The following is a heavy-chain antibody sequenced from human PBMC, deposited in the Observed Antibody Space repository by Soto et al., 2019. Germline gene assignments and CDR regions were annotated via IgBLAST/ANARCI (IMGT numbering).Heavy chain of an antibody. CDR3: ASQWNYYDSSGYYSPERCDY. D-gene: IGHD3-22*01. CDR1: GGTFSSYA. CDR2: IIPIFGTA. Sequence: GASVKLSCKASGGTFSSYAISWVLQAPGQGVEWLGWIIPIFGTANYAQKFQGRVTITADESTSTAYMELSSLRSEDTAVYYCASQWNYYDSSGYYSPERCDYWGQGTLVTVSS. V-gene: IGHV1-69*13. J-gene: IGHJ4*02.